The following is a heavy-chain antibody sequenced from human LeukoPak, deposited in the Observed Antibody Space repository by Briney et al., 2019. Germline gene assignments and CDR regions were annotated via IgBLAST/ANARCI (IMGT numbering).Heavy chain of an antibody. CDR2: IYYSGST. V-gene: IGHV4-59*01. J-gene: IGHJ3*02. CDR3: ARTGVGDGSGRAFDI. Sequence: PSETLSLTCTVSGGSIGSYYWSWIRQPPGKGLEWIGYIYYSGSTNYNPSLKSRVTISVDTSKNQFSLKLSSVTAADTAVYYCARTGVGDGSGRAFDIWGQGTMVTVSS. D-gene: IGHD3-10*01. CDR1: GGSIGSYY.